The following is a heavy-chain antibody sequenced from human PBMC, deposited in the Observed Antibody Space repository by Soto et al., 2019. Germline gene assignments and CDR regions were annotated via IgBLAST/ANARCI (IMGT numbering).Heavy chain of an antibody. D-gene: IGHD6-13*01. J-gene: IGHJ4*02. CDR1: GYTFTGYY. Sequence: QVQLVQSGAEVKKPGASVKVSCKASGYTFTGYYMHWVRQAPGQGLAWMGWINPNSGGTNYAQKFQGWVTMTRDTSISTAYMELSRLRSDDTAVYYCAREVDSSSWFYFDYWGQGTLVTVSS. CDR2: INPNSGGT. CDR3: AREVDSSSWFYFDY. V-gene: IGHV1-2*04.